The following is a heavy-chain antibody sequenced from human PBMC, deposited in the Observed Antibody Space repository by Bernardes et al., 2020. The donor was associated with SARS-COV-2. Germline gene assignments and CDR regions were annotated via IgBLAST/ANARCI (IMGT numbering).Heavy chain of an antibody. D-gene: IGHD3-16*01. V-gene: IGHV3-23*01. J-gene: IGHJ4*02. CDR3: AKGREGGWVGRYFDY. CDR1: GFTFSSYA. CDR2: ISGSGGST. Sequence: GGSLRLSCAASGFTFSSYAMSWVRQAPGKGLEWVSAISGSGGSTYYADSVKGRFTISRDNSKNTLYLQMNSLRAEDTAVYYCAKGREGGWVGRYFDYWGQGTLVTVSS.